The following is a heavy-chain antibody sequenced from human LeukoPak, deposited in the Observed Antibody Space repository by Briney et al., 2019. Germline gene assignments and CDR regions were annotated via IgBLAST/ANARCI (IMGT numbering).Heavy chain of an antibody. D-gene: IGHD5-12*01. CDR1: GGSICTYY. J-gene: IGHJ4*02. CDR2: IYHSGST. V-gene: IGHV4-59*01. Sequence: SETLSLTCTLSGGSICTYYWSWIRHPPGKGLEWIGYIYHSGSTNYNPSLKSRVTISVDTSKNQFSLKLSSVTAADTAVYYCARGGGYASPIGYWGQGALVTVSS. CDR3: ARGGGYASPIGY.